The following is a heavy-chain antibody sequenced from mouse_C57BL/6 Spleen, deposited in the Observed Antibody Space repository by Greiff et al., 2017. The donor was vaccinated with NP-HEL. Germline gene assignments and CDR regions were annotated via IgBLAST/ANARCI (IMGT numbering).Heavy chain of an antibody. Sequence: VQLQQSGAELVKPGASVKLSCTASGFNIKDYYMHWVKQRPEQGLEWIGKIDPEDGDTKYAPNFQGKAPITADTSSNTASLQLSSLTSEEAAVYCCARREDFRGAMDYWGQGTSVTVSS. J-gene: IGHJ4*01. D-gene: IGHD3-1*01. CDR1: GFNIKDYY. CDR2: IDPEDGDT. V-gene: IGHV14-2*01. CDR3: ARREDFRGAMDY.